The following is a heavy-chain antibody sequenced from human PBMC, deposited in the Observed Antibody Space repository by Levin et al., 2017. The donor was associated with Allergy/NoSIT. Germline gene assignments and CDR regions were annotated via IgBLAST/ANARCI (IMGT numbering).Heavy chain of an antibody. CDR3: TRRGLVQAAYFQH. CDR2: INPNNGDT. Sequence: ASVKVSCKASGYTFTGYYMHWVRQAPGQGLEWMGWINPNNGDTNYAQKFQGRVTMTRDMSINTVYMELSSLRSDDTAAYYCTRRGLVQAAYFQHWGQGTLITVSS. V-gene: IGHV1-2*02. J-gene: IGHJ1*01. CDR1: GYTFTGYY. D-gene: IGHD2-2*01.